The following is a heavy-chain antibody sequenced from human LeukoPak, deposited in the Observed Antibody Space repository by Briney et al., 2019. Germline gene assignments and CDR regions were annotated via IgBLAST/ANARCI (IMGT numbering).Heavy chain of an antibody. CDR1: GFTFSSYG. CDR2: IWYDGSNK. J-gene: IGHJ6*02. D-gene: IGHD3-22*01. CDR3: ARLDYYDSSGYGWGYYYYGMDV. Sequence: PGGSLRLSCAASGFTFSSYGMHWVRQAPGKGLEWVAVIWYDGSNKYYADSVKGRLTISRDNSKNTLYLQMNSLRAEDTAVYYCARLDYYDSSGYGWGYYYYGMDVWGQGTTVTVSS. V-gene: IGHV3-33*01.